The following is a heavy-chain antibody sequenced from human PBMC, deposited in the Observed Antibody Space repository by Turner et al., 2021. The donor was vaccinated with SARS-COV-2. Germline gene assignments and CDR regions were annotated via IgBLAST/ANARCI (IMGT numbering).Heavy chain of an antibody. Sequence: QVQLVESGGGVVQPGRTLTLLCAASGVTISSYGMHWVRQAPGKGLEWVAVISYDGSNKCDADSVKGRFTISRDNSKNTLYLQMNSLRAEDTAVYYCARDEGSFWGDLSWGGYYYYAMDVWGQGTTVTVSS. CDR1: GVTISSYG. CDR2: ISYDGSNK. CDR3: ARDEGSFWGDLSWGGYYYYAMDV. V-gene: IGHV3-30*19. J-gene: IGHJ6*02. D-gene: IGHD3-3*01.